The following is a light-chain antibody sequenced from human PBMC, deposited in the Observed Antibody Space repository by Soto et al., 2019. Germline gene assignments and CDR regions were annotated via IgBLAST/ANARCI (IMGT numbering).Light chain of an antibody. CDR3: QRYISAPFT. V-gene: IGKV1-27*01. CDR1: QGISDY. Sequence: DIQMTQSPSSLSASVGDRVTITCRASQGISDYLAWYQQRPGRVPKLLIYTASTLQSGVPSRFSGSGSGTDFTLTISSLQPEDVATYYCQRYISAPFTFGPGTKVDIK. CDR2: TAS. J-gene: IGKJ3*01.